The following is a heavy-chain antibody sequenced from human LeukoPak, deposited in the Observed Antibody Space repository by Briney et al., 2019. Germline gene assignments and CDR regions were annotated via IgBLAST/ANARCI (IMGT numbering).Heavy chain of an antibody. J-gene: IGHJ2*01. V-gene: IGHV3-21*01. CDR1: GFTFSDYN. D-gene: IGHD3-9*01. Sequence: PGGSLRLSCAASGFTFSDYNMNWVRQSPEKGLEWVSSITSGTTYIYYADSVRGRFTLSRDNAKNSLYLQMNSLRAEDTAVYYCARLGPHLRYFDWLPNWYFDLWGRGTLVTVSS. CDR2: ITSGTTYI. CDR3: ARLGPHLRYFDWLPNWYFDL.